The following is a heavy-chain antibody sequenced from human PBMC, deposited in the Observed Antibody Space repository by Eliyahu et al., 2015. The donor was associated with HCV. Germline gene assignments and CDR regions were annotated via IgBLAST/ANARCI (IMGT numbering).Heavy chain of an antibody. D-gene: IGHD2-21*01. J-gene: IGHJ4*02. CDR1: XGSFSGXY. V-gene: IGHV4-34*01. CDR3: ARAPPNSLRYFDY. CDR2: INHSGST. Sequence: QVQLQQWGAGLLKPSETLSLTCAVYXGSFSGXYXXWIRQPPGKGLXWIGEINHSGSTNYNPSLKSRVTISVDTSKNQFSLKLSSVTAADTAVYYCARAPPNSLRYFDYWGQGTLVTVSS.